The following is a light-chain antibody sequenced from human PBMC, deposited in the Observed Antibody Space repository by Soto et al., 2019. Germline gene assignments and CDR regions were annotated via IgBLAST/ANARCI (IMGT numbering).Light chain of an antibody. CDR3: QQYGSSPPVT. J-gene: IGKJ5*01. Sequence: EIVLTQSPGTLSLSPGERATLSCRANQSVSSTYLAWYQQRPGQAPRLLIYGASGRATGIPDRFSGSGSGTAFTLTISRLEPEDFAVYYCQQYGSSPPVTFGQGTRLEIK. CDR1: QSVSSTY. CDR2: GAS. V-gene: IGKV3-20*01.